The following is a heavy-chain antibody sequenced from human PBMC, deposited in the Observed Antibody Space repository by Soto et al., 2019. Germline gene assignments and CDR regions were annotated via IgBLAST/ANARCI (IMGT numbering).Heavy chain of an antibody. Sequence: QVQLVESGGGVVQPGRSLRLSCAPSGFSFSDFGMHWVRQAPGKGLEWVAAISPDGSNQYYGDSVKGRFSISRDQSNNRLYLQMNNLKVEDSAIYFCAKETRSRAVTATRVNGMDVWGQGTTVTVSS. CDR2: ISPDGSNQ. D-gene: IGHD2-21*02. CDR1: GFSFSDFG. CDR3: AKETRSRAVTATRVNGMDV. V-gene: IGHV3-30*18. J-gene: IGHJ6*02.